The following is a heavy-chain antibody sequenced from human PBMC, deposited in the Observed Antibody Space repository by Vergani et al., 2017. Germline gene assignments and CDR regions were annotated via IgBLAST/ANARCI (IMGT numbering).Heavy chain of an antibody. D-gene: IGHD2-2*02. J-gene: IGHJ5*02. CDR2: IIPIFGTA. V-gene: IGHV1-69*08. Sequence: QVQLVQSGAEVKKPGSSVKVSCKASGGTFSSYTISWVRQAPGQGLEWMGRIIPIFGTANYAQKFQGRVTITADESTSTAYMELSSLRSEDTAVYYCARLGERYCSSTSCYIWFDPWGQGTLVTVSS. CDR3: ARLGERYCSSTSCYIWFDP. CDR1: GGTFSSYT.